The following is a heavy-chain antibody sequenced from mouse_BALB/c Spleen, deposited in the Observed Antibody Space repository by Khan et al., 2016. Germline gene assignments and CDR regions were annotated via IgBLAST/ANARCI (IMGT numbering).Heavy chain of an antibody. CDR3: ARDPFYDYGSSYWYFDV. J-gene: IGHJ1*01. Sequence: EVQLQESGPGLVKPSQSLSLTCSVTGYSITSGYYWNWIRQFPGNKLEWMGYISYDGSNNYNPSLKNRISITRDTSKNQFFLKLNSVTSEDTATYYGARDPFYDYGSSYWYFDVWGAGTTVTVSS. V-gene: IGHV3-6*02. CDR1: GYSITSGYY. CDR2: ISYDGSN. D-gene: IGHD1-1*01.